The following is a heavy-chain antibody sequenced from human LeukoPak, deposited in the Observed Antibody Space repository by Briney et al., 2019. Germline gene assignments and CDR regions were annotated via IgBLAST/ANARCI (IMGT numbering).Heavy chain of an antibody. Sequence: GGSLRLSCAASGFTFSSYAMHWVRQAPGKGLEWVAVISYDGSNKYYADSVKGRFTISRDNAKNSLYLQMNSLRAEDTAVYYCARGYEPYYYVDVWGKGTTVTVSS. CDR1: GFTFSSYA. CDR2: ISYDGSNK. J-gene: IGHJ6*03. D-gene: IGHD1-1*01. CDR3: ARGYEPYYYVDV. V-gene: IGHV3-30-3*01.